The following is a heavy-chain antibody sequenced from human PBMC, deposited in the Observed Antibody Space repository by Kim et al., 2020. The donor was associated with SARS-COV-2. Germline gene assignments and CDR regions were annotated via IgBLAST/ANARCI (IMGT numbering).Heavy chain of an antibody. CDR1: GGSISSSSYY. D-gene: IGHD3-3*01. V-gene: IGHV4-39*01. CDR2: IYYSGST. J-gene: IGHJ6*02. Sequence: SETLSLTCTVSGGSISSSSYYWGWIRQPPGKGLEWIGSIYYSGSTYYNPSLKSRVTISVDTSKNQFSLKLSSVTAADTAVYYCARRWVTIFGVHYGMDVWGQGTTVTVSS. CDR3: ARRWVTIFGVHYGMDV.